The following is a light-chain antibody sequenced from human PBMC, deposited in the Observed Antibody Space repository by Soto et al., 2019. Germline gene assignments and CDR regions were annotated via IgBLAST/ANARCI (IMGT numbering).Light chain of an antibody. CDR2: AAS. Sequence: DIQMTQSPSSLSASVGDRVTITCRASESINRHLNWYQQQPGRAPKLLIYAASSLQNGVPSRFRGGGSGTDFTLIITNLQPEDFATYYCQQSYTALSITFGQGTRREIK. V-gene: IGKV1-39*01. CDR1: ESINRH. CDR3: QQSYTALSIT. J-gene: IGKJ5*01.